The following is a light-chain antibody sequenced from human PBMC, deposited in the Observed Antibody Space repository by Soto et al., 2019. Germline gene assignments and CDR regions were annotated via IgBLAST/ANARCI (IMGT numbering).Light chain of an antibody. CDR3: QQYNNWPPSII. CDR2: GAS. Sequence: VMTQSPATLSVSPGERATLSRRASESVSSNLAWYQQRPGQAPRLLIYGASTRATDTPVRFRGSGSGTEFTLTISSLQSEDFAGYYCQQYNNWPPSIIFGQGTRLEI. J-gene: IGKJ5*01. V-gene: IGKV3-15*01. CDR1: ESVSSN.